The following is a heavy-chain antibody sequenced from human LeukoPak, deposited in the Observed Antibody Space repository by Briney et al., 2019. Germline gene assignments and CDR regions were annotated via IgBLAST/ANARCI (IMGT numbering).Heavy chain of an antibody. V-gene: IGHV4-39*01. D-gene: IGHD3-10*01. Sequence: MSSETLSLTCTVSGGSISSSSYSWGWIRQPPGKGLEWIGTIYYTGSTYYNPSLRSRVTISVDTSESQFSLKLRSVTAADTAIYYCAAVPGSYYSMYYFDYWGQGTLVTVSS. J-gene: IGHJ4*02. CDR1: GGSISSSSYS. CDR3: AAVPGSYYSMYYFDY. CDR2: IYYTGST.